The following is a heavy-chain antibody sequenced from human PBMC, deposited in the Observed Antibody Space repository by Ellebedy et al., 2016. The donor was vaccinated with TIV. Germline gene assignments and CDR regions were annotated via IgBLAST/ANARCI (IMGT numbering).Heavy chain of an antibody. V-gene: IGHV5-10-1*01. CDR2: IDPGDSYI. Sequence: GESLKISCQGSGYSFASQWISWVRQVPGKGLEWMGRIDPGDSYINYSPPFQGHVTFSTDKSISTAYLQWGSLKASDTAMYYCARHLGETFDYWGQGTLVTVSS. J-gene: IGHJ4*02. CDR3: ARHLGETFDY. D-gene: IGHD2-21*01. CDR1: GYSFASQW.